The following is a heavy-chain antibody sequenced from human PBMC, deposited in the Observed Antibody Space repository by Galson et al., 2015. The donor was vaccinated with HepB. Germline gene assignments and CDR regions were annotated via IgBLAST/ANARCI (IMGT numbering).Heavy chain of an antibody. D-gene: IGHD3-10*01. V-gene: IGHV3-49*03. Sequence: SLRLSCAASGFTFGDYAMSWFRQAPGKGLEWVGFIRSKTYGGTTEYAASVNGRFTISRDDSKSIAYLQMNSLKTEDTAVYYCTRDGKVLWFGDPGPFDYWGQGTLVTVSS. J-gene: IGHJ4*02. CDR2: IRSKTYGGTT. CDR3: TRDGKVLWFGDPGPFDY. CDR1: GFTFGDYA.